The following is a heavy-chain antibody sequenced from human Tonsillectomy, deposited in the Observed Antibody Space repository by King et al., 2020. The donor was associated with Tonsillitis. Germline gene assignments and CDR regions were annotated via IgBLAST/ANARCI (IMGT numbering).Heavy chain of an antibody. V-gene: IGHV3-30*04. CDR2: ISYDDTNK. CDR3: ARDFGTSGGTEGRTPPLFGF. D-gene: IGHD3-3*01. J-gene: IGHJ4*02. CDR1: GFTFSSYA. Sequence: VQLVESGGGVVQPGRSLRLSCAASGFTFSSYAMHWVRQVPGKGLEWVAVISYDDTNKVYADSVKGRFTISRDISKNTLYLQMNSLRDEDTALYYCARDFGTSGGTEGRTPPLFGFWGQGLLVSVSS.